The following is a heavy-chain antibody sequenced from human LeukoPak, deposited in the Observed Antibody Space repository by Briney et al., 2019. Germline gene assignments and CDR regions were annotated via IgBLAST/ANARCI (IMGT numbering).Heavy chain of an antibody. CDR1: GDSINRGEYC. D-gene: IGHD6-19*01. CDR3: AREGYCSGGACSSEPYCSYYMDV. V-gene: IGHV4-30-4*08. Sequence: SETLSLTCSVSGDSINRGEYCWTCIRQPPGKGLEWTIYICNSATTYYNPSLKGRITISVDTSKNQFSLKLTSVTAADTAVYYCAREGYCSGGACSSEPYCSYYMDVWGKGTTVAVPS. CDR2: ICNSATT. J-gene: IGHJ6*03.